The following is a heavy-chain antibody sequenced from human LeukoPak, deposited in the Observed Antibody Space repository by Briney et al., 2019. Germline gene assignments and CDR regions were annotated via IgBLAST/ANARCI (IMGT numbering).Heavy chain of an antibody. CDR3: AKGLTYYYGSGSYSGLDY. D-gene: IGHD3-10*01. Sequence: GGSLRLSCAASGFTFSSYAMSWVRQAPGKGLKWFSAISGSGGSTYYADSVKGRFTISRDNSKNTLYLQMNSLRAEDTAVYYCAKGLTYYYGSGSYSGLDYWGQGTLVTVSS. CDR2: ISGSGGST. CDR1: GFTFSSYA. J-gene: IGHJ4*02. V-gene: IGHV3-23*01.